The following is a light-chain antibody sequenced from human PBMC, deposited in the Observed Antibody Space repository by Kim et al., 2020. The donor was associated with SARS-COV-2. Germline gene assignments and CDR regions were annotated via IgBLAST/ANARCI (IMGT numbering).Light chain of an antibody. CDR3: CSYAGSVYV. CDR2: DVS. V-gene: IGLV2-11*01. Sequence: QSALTQPRSVSGSPGQSVTISCTGTSSDVGGYNYVSWYQQHPGKAPKLMIYDVSKRPSGVPDRFSGSKSGNTASLTVSGPQAEDEADYYCCSYAGSVYVFGTGTKVTVL. J-gene: IGLJ1*01. CDR1: SSDVGGYNY.